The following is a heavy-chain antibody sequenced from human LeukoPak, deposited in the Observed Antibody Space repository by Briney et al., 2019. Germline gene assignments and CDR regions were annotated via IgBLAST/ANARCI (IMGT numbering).Heavy chain of an antibody. CDR2: IWYDGSNK. CDR1: GFTFSSYG. Sequence: GRSLRLSCAASGFTFSSYGMHWVRQAPGKGLEWVAVIWYDGSNKYYADSVKGRFTISRDNSKNTLYLQMNSLRAEDTAVYYCTRDSEASVDIVATPDYWGQGTLVTVSS. V-gene: IGHV3-33*01. J-gene: IGHJ4*02. D-gene: IGHD5-12*01. CDR3: TRDSEASVDIVATPDY.